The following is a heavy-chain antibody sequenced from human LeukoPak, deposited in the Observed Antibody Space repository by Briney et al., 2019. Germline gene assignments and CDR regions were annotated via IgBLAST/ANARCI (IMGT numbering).Heavy chain of an antibody. J-gene: IGHJ3*02. CDR2: INPDSGGT. V-gene: IGHV1-2*02. CDR3: ARGEMITFGGVIVISTFDI. CDR1: GYTFTGYY. D-gene: IGHD3-16*02. Sequence: ASVKVSCKTSGYTFTGYYIQWVRQAPGQGLEWMGYINPDSGGTNYAQEFQGRVTMARDTSISTAYMELNRLRSDDTAVYYCARGEMITFGGVIVISTFDIWGQGTMVTVS.